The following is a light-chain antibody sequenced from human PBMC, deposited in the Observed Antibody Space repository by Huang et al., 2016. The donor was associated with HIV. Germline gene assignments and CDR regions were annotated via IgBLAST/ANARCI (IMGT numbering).Light chain of an antibody. Sequence: IHLTQFPSSLSASVGDRVTITCRASHGIGSYLAWYQQKPGKAPNLLLYAASTLQSGVPSRGSGGGSGRDFTRTISSLQHEDFATYYCQQLNSYPSLTFGRGTKVEIK. CDR1: HGIGSY. J-gene: IGKJ4*01. CDR3: QQLNSYPSLT. CDR2: AAS. V-gene: IGKV1-9*01.